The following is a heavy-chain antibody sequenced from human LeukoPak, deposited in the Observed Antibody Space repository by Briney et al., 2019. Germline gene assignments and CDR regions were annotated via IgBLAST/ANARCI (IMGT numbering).Heavy chain of an antibody. Sequence: GGSLRLSCAASGFTFSSYGIHWVRQAPGKGLEWVAVISNDGSNKYYADSVKGRFTISRDNSKNTLYLQMNSLRAEDTAVYYCANETGRWELEWGQGTLVTVSS. D-gene: IGHD1-26*01. CDR1: GFTFSSYG. CDR3: ANETGRWELE. J-gene: IGHJ4*02. CDR2: ISNDGSNK. V-gene: IGHV3-30*18.